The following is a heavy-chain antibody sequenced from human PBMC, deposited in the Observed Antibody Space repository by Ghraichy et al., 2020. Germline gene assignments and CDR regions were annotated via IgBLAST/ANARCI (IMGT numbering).Heavy chain of an antibody. J-gene: IGHJ4*02. D-gene: IGHD3-10*01. V-gene: IGHV4-39*01. Sequence: SETLSLTCTVSGGSISSSSYYWGWIRQPPGKGLEWIGSIYYSGSTYYNPSLKSRVTISVDTSKNQFSLKLSSVTAADTAVYYCARHFPLYYYGSGSRDGNDDYWGQGTLVTVSS. CDR3: ARHFPLYYYGSGSRDGNDDY. CDR2: IYYSGST. CDR1: GGSISSSSYY.